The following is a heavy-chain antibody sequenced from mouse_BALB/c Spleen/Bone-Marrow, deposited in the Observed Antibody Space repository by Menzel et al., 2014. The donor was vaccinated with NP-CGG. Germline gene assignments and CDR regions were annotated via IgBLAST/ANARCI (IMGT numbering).Heavy chain of an antibody. CDR3: ATSGTRGNYAMDY. CDR2: INPYNGGT. J-gene: IGHJ4*01. V-gene: IGHV1-18*01. D-gene: IGHD4-1*01. Sequence: VQLQQSGPELVKPGASMKISCKASGYSFTGYTMNWVKQSHGKNLEWIGLINPYNGGTRYNQKFKGKATLTIDKSSSAAYMELLSLTSEDSAVYYCATSGTRGNYAMDYWGQGTSVTVSP. CDR1: GYSFTGYT.